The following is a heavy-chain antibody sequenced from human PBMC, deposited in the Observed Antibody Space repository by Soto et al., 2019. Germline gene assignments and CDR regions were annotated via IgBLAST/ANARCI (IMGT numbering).Heavy chain of an antibody. J-gene: IGHJ6*02. V-gene: IGHV6-1*01. CDR2: TYYRSKWYN. D-gene: IGHD2-2*01. CDR1: GDSVSSNSAA. CDR3: ARHVVVVPAAIAAPYGMDV. Sequence: SQTLSLTCAISGDSVSSNSAAWNWIRQSPSRGLEWLGRTYYRSKWYNDYAVSVKSRITINPDTSKNQFSLQLNSVTPGDTAVYYCARHVVVVPAAIAAPYGMDVWGQGTTVTVSS.